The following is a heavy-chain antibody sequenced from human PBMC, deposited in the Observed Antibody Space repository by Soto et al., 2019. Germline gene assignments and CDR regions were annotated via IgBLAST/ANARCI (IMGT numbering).Heavy chain of an antibody. V-gene: IGHV3-43*01. D-gene: IGHD2-15*01. CDR2: ISWDGGST. Sequence: GGSLRLSCAASGFTFDDYTMHRVRQAPGKGLEWVSLISWDGGSTYYADSVKGRFTISRDNSKNSLYLQMNSLRTEDTALYYCAKEIRGARYCSGGSCYSYYYYYYGMDVWGQGTTVTVS. CDR1: GFTFDDYT. CDR3: AKEIRGARYCSGGSCYSYYYYYYGMDV. J-gene: IGHJ6*02.